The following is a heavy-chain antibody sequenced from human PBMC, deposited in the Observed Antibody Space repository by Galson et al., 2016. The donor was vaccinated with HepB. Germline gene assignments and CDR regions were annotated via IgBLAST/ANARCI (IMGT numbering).Heavy chain of an antibody. J-gene: IGHJ5*02. CDR1: GFSFTSYW. V-gene: IGHV5-51*01. D-gene: IGHD2-15*01. CDR3: VRLVSNVGDRFDP. Sequence: QSGAEVKKPGESLKISCEGSGFSFTSYWIGWVRQMPGKGLEWMGIIYPGDSDTKYSPSFEGHVIISADKSISTTYLQWSSLKASDTAMYYCVRLVSNVGDRFDPWGQGTLVTVSS. CDR2: IYPGDSDT.